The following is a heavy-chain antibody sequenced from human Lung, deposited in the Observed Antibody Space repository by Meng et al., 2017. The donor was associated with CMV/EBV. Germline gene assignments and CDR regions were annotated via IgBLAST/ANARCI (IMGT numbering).Heavy chain of an antibody. CDR3: ARGNGWRFDY. J-gene: IGHJ4*02. V-gene: IGHV7-4-1*01. CDR1: VYTFTSSS. Sequence: QVQLVQSASELKKPGDSVKFSCQAAVYTFTSSSMNWVRHAPGQGLEWMGWININTGNPTYAQGFTGRFVFSLDTSVSTAYLQIDSLKADDTAVYYCARGNGWRFDYWGQGTLVTVSS. CDR2: ININTGNP. D-gene: IGHD6-19*01.